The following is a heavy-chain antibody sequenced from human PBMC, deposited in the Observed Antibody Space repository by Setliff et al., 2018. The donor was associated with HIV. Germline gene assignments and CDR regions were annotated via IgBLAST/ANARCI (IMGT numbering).Heavy chain of an antibody. CDR3: ARDVSWRVRTYIDY. J-gene: IGHJ4*02. CDR2: ISSNGGST. Sequence: PGGSLRLSCSASGFTFSSYVMHWVRQAPGKGLEYVPAISSNGGSTYYADSVKGRFTISRDNSKNTLYLQMNSLRAEDTAVYYCARDVSWRVRTYIDYWGQGALVTVSS. V-gene: IGHV3-64*04. D-gene: IGHD3-3*01. CDR1: GFTFSSYV.